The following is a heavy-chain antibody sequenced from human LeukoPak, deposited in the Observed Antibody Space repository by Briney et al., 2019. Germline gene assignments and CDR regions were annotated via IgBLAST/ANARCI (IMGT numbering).Heavy chain of an antibody. D-gene: IGHD3-22*01. CDR3: ARGPYSYDSSGAFDI. CDR2: ISSSGST. Sequence: SETLSLTCTVSGDSISSGDYYWSWIRQPAGRGLEWIVRISSSGSTNYNPSLKSRVTISVDTSKNQFSLKLSSVTAADTAVYFCARGPYSYDSSGAFDIWGKGTTVTVSS. V-gene: IGHV4-61*02. J-gene: IGHJ6*04. CDR1: GDSISSGDYY.